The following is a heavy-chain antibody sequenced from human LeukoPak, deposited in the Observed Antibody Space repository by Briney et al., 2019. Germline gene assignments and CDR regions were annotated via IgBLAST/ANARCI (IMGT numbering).Heavy chain of an antibody. CDR3: ARDRPYCSSTSCYSWFDP. CDR2: IWYDGSNK. J-gene: IGHJ5*02. CDR1: GFTLSSYG. V-gene: IGHV3-33*01. Sequence: GESLRLSCAASGFTLSSYGMHWVRQAPGKGLEWVAVIWYDGSNKYYADSVKGRFTISRDNAKNSLYLQMNSLRAEDTAVYYCARDRPYCSSTSCYSWFDPWGQGTLVTVSS. D-gene: IGHD2-2*02.